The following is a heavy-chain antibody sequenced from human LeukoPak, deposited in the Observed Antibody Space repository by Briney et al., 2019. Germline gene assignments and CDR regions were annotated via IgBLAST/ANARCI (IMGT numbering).Heavy chain of an antibody. CDR1: AFTLSNAW. Sequence: MTGRSLRLSCAASAFTLSNAWMSWVRQAPGKGLEWVARIKSKTDGTTTAYAAPVKGRFTISRDDSKNTLYLQMNSLKTEDTAVYDCTTGRRGATHFDYWGQGTLVTVSS. CDR2: IKSKTDGTTT. V-gene: IGHV3-15*01. CDR3: TTGRRGATHFDY. J-gene: IGHJ4*02. D-gene: IGHD3-10*01.